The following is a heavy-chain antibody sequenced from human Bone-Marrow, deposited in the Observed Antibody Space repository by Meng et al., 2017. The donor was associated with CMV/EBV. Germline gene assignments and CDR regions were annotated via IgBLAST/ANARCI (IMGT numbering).Heavy chain of an antibody. CDR2: INSNSGAT. Sequence: ASVKVSCKASGYRFTDFHMHWVRQAPGQGLEWMGWINSNSGATNYAQKFQGRVIVTRDTSITTAYLELPSLRPDDTAVYFCARVYAKGPLRSFDYWGQGTLVTVSS. CDR1: GYRFTDFH. V-gene: IGHV1-2*02. J-gene: IGHJ4*02. CDR3: ARVYAKGPLRSFDY. D-gene: IGHD5/OR15-5a*01.